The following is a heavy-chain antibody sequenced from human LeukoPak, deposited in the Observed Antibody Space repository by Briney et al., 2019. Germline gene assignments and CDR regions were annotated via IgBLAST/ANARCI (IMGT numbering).Heavy chain of an antibody. CDR3: ARESYSSSWTFDY. D-gene: IGHD6-13*01. Sequence: GGSPRLSCSASGFPFSSYAMHWVRQAPGKGLEYVSAISSNGGSTYYANSVKGRFTISRDNSKNTLYLQMGSLRTEDMAVYYCARESYSSSWTFDYWGQGTLVTVSS. J-gene: IGHJ4*02. V-gene: IGHV3-64*01. CDR2: ISSNGGST. CDR1: GFPFSSYA.